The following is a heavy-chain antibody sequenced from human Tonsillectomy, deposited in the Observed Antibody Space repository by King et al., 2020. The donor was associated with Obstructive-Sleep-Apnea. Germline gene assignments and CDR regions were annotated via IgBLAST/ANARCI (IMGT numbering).Heavy chain of an antibody. CDR1: GYTFTGYF. CDR2: INPHNGDT. Sequence: QLVQSGAEVKKPGASVKVSCKASGYTFTGYFMHWVRQAPGQGLDWMGWINPHNGDTNYAQKFQGRVTMTRDTSISTAYMELSRLRSDDTAVYYCAAFSSISTFDIWGEGAMVTVSS. D-gene: IGHD6-13*01. CDR3: AAFSSISTFDI. V-gene: IGHV1-2*02. J-gene: IGHJ3*02.